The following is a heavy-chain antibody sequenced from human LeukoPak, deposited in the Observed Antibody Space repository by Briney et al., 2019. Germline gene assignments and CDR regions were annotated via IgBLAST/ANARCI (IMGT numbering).Heavy chain of an antibody. CDR1: GYTFTGYY. CDR3: ARGSDYYGSGSYDPNFDY. D-gene: IGHD3-10*01. Sequence: GASVKVSCKASGYTFTGYYMHWVRQAPGQGLEWMGRIIPILGIANYAQKFQGRVTITADKSTSTAYMELSSLRSEDTAVYYCARGSDYYGSGSYDPNFDYWGQGTLVTVSS. CDR2: IIPILGIA. V-gene: IGHV1-69*04. J-gene: IGHJ4*02.